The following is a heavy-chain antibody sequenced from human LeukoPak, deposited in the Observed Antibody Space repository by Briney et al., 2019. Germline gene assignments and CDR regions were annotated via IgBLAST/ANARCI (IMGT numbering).Heavy chain of an antibody. CDR1: GFTFSSYA. CDR2: MSGSDGST. V-gene: IGHV3-23*01. D-gene: IGHD5-24*01. Sequence: GGSLRLSCAASGFTFSSYAMNWVRQAPGKGLEWVSSMSGSDGSTYYADFVKGRFTISRDNSKNTLHLQMNSLRAEDTAVYYCAKSLGVGGYTRYKGFDQWGQGTLVTVSS. CDR3: AKSLGVGGYTRYKGFDQ. J-gene: IGHJ4*02.